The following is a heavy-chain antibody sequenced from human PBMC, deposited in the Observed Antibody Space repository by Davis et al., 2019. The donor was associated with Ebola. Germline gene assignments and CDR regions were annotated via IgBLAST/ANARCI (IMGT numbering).Heavy chain of an antibody. CDR1: GFTFSGSA. D-gene: IGHD6-13*01. CDR2: IRSKANSYAT. J-gene: IGHJ4*02. Sequence: GESLKISCAASGFTFSGSAMHWVRQASGKGLEWVGRIRSKANSYATAYAASVKGRFTISRDDSKNTVYLQMNSLKTEDTAVYYCSIAAAGTNDYWGQGTLVTVSS. CDR3: SIAAAGTNDY. V-gene: IGHV3-73*01.